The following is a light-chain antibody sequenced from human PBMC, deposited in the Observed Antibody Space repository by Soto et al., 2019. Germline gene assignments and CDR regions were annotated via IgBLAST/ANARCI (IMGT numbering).Light chain of an antibody. CDR3: QQYNNHSLYS. Sequence: EILLTQSPSILSASVGDRVTISCRTSQSVRSWLAWYQQKPGKAPNLLIYYASNLASGVPSRFSGSGSGTEYTLSISSLQHADFATYFCQQYNNHSLYSFGQGTKLEIK. J-gene: IGKJ2*01. CDR2: YAS. CDR1: QSVRSW. V-gene: IGKV1-5*01.